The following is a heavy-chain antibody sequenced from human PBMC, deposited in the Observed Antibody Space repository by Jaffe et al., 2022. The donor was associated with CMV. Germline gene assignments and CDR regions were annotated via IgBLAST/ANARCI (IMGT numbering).Heavy chain of an antibody. V-gene: IGHV4-34*01. CDR3: ARATDYDILTGYGFDFWFDP. Sequence: QVQLQQWGAGLLKPSETLSLTCAVYGGSFSGYYWSWIRQPPGKGLEWIGEINHSGSTNYNPSLKSRVTISVDTSKNQFSLKLSSVTAADTAVYYCARATDYDILTGYGFDFWFDPWGQGTLVTVSS. CDR2: INHSGST. CDR1: GGSFSGYY. D-gene: IGHD3-9*01. J-gene: IGHJ5*02.